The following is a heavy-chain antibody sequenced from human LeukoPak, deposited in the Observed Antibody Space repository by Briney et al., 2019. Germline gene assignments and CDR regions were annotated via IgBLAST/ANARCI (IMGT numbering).Heavy chain of an antibody. CDR3: ARSRITIFGVARGLDY. CDR2: INHSGST. CDR1: GGSFSGYY. Sequence: PSETLSLTCAVYGGSFSGYYWSWIRQPPGKGLEWIGEINHSGSTNYNPSLKSRVTISVDTSKNQFSLKLSSVTAADTAVYYCARSRITIFGVARGLDYWGQGTLVSVSS. D-gene: IGHD3-3*01. J-gene: IGHJ4*02. V-gene: IGHV4-34*01.